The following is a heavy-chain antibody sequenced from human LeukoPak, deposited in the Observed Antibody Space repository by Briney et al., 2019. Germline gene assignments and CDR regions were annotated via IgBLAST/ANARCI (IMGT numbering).Heavy chain of an antibody. CDR2: IKSKTDGGTT. D-gene: IGHD2-15*01. J-gene: IGHJ6*03. CDR3: TTAGGGSDYYYYMDV. CDR1: GFTFSNAW. V-gene: IGHV3-15*01. Sequence: GGSLRLSCAASGFTFSNAWMSWVRQAPGKGLEWVGRIKSKTDGGTTDYAAPVKGRFTISRDDSKNTLYLQMNSLKTEDTAVYYCTTAGGGSDYYYYMDVWGKGTTVTISS.